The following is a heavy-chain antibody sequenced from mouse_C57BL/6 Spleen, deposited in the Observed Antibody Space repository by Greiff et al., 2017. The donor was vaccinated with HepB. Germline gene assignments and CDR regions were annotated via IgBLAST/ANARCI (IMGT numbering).Heavy chain of an antibody. D-gene: IGHD1-1*01. V-gene: IGHV3-1*01. CDR3: ARGYYGSSYVTWFAY. CDR2: ISYSGST. Sequence: EVQLQQSGPGMVKPSQSLSLTCTVTGYSITSGYDWHWIRHFPGNKLEWMGYISYSGSTNYNPSLKSRISITHDTSKNHFFLKLNSVTTEDTATYYCARGYYGSSYVTWFAYWGQRTLVTVSA. J-gene: IGHJ3*01. CDR1: GYSITSGYD.